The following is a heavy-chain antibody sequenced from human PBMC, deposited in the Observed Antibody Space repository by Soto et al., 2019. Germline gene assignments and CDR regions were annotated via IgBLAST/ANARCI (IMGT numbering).Heavy chain of an antibody. CDR2: IYTSGST. CDR1: GGSINSYY. V-gene: IGHV4-4*07. CDR3: ARGIYSKVGATIWFDP. D-gene: IGHD1-26*01. J-gene: IGHJ5*02. Sequence: SETLSLTCTVSGGSINSYYWSWIRQPAGKGLEWIGCIYTSGSTNYNPSLKSRVTMSVDTSKNRFSLKLSSVTAADTAVYYCARGIYSKVGATIWFDPWGQGTLVTVSS.